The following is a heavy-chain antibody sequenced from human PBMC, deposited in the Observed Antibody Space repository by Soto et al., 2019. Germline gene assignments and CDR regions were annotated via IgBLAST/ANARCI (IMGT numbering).Heavy chain of an antibody. J-gene: IGHJ4*02. CDR2: ISGSGGST. D-gene: IGHD6-13*01. V-gene: IGHV3-23*01. CDR3: AKETTRLRTLIAAAGTQIDY. Sequence: GGSLRLSCAASGFTFSSYAMSWVLQAPGKGLEWVSAISGSGGSTYYADSVKGRFTISRDNSKNTLYLQMNSLRAEDTAVYYCAKETTRLRTLIAAAGTQIDYWGQGTLVTVSS. CDR1: GFTFSSYA.